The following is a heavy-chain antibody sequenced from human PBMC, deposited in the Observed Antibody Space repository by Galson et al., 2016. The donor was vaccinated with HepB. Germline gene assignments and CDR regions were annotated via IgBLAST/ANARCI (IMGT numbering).Heavy chain of an antibody. V-gene: IGHV3-30*04. CDR2: ISKDGRNK. Sequence: SLRLSCAASGFTFSSSAMHWVRQAPGKGLGWVAVISKDGRNKYYADSVGGRFTVSRDNSNNTLFLQMNTLRAEDSAVYYCARRGPRHGRAPRHGDYDYFDSWGQGTLVTISS. J-gene: IGHJ4*02. D-gene: IGHD4-17*01. CDR3: ARRGPRHGRAPRHGDYDYFDS. CDR1: GFTFSSSA.